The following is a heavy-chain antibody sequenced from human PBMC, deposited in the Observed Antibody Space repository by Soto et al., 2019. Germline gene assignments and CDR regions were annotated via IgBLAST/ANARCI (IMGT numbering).Heavy chain of an antibody. V-gene: IGHV4-59*08. CDR2: IYYSGST. CDR3: ARLGGFYPAFDY. CDR1: GGSIRSYY. J-gene: IGHJ4*02. Sequence: QVQLQESGPGLVKASETLSLTCTVSGGSIRSYYWSWIRQPPGKGLEWIGYIYYSGSTNYNPSLKSPVTISAARSTTQFSLKLSSVTAADTAVYYCARLGGFYPAFDYWGQGTLVTVSS. D-gene: IGHD3-22*01.